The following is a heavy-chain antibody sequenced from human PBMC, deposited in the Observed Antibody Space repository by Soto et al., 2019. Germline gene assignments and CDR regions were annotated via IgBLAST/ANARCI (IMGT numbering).Heavy chain of an antibody. Sequence: QVQLVESGGGLVKPGGSLRLCCAASGFTFSDYYMSWIRQAPGKGLEWVSHISSSGSTIYYADSVKGRFTISRDNAKNSLYLQMNSLRAEDTAVYYCARQKAWTGEWLSLYAPGMDVWGQGTTVTVSS. J-gene: IGHJ6*02. CDR1: GFTFSDYY. CDR3: ARQKAWTGEWLSLYAPGMDV. V-gene: IGHV3-11*01. CDR2: ISSSGSTI. D-gene: IGHD3-22*01.